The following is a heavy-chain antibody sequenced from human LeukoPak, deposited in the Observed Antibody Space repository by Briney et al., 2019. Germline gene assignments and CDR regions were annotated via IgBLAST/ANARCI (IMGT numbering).Heavy chain of an antibody. D-gene: IGHD1-1*01. CDR3: ARDRLLEDRDYHYYYYMDV. CDR2: ISSSSSYI. J-gene: IGHJ6*03. CDR1: GFTFSSYT. V-gene: IGHV3-21*01. Sequence: GGSLRLSCAVPGFTFSSYTINWVRQAPGKGLEWVPSISSSSSYIYYADSVKGRFTISRDNAKNSLSLQMNSLRAEDTAVYYCARDRLLEDRDYHYYYYMDVWGIGTTVTVSS.